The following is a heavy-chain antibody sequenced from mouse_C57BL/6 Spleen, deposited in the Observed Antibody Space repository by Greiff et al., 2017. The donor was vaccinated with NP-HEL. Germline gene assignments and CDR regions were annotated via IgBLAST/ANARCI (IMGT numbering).Heavy chain of an antibody. J-gene: IGHJ3*01. V-gene: IGHV5-9-1*02. Sequence: EVMLVESGEGLVKPGGSLKLSCAASGFTFSSYAMSWVRQTPEKRLEWVAYISSGGDYIYYADTVKGRFTISRDNARNTLYLQMSSLKSEDTAMYYCTRDGGSPSFAYWGQGTLVTVSA. CDR1: GFTFSSYA. CDR3: TRDGGSPSFAY. D-gene: IGHD1-1*01. CDR2: ISSGGDYI.